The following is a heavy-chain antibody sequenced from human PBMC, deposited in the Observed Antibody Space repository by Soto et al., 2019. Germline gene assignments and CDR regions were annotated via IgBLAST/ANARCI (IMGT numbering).Heavy chain of an antibody. CDR1: GYTFTSHW. CDR3: ARHETPLRYDFRTGYIDS. J-gene: IGHJ5*01. D-gene: IGHD3-3*01. V-gene: IGHV5-10-1*01. Sequence: GESLKISCKGSGYTFTSHWISWVRQMPGKGLEWMGRIDPGDSYTNYSPSFQGHVTISADKSISTAYLQWSGLKASDTALYYCARHETPLRYDFRTGYIDSWGPGTLVTSPQ. CDR2: IDPGDSYT.